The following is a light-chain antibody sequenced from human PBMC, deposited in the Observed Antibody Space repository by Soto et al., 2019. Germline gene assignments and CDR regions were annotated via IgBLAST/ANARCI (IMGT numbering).Light chain of an antibody. Sequence: QTVVTQEPSLTVSPGGTVTLTCASSTGTVTSGHYPNWLQQKPGQAPRALIYSTDTRHSWTPARFSGSLLGGKDALTLSGVQPEDEADYYCLLYYGGAVVFGGGTKLTVL. V-gene: IGLV7-43*01. CDR3: LLYYGGAVV. J-gene: IGLJ2*01. CDR2: STD. CDR1: TGTVTSGHY.